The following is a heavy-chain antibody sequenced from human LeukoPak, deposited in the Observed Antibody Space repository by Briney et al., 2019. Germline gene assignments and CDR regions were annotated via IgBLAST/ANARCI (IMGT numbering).Heavy chain of an antibody. J-gene: IGHJ4*02. CDR2: ISGSGGST. CDR3: AKEMGGTSIAARSLHY. D-gene: IGHD6-6*01. V-gene: IGHV3-23*01. CDR1: GFTFSSYA. Sequence: GGSLRLSFAASGFTFSSYAMSGGRQAPGKGLEWVSAISGSGGSTYYADSVKGRFTISRDNSKNTLYLQMNSLRAEDTAVYYCAKEMGGTSIAARSLHYWGQGTLVTVSS.